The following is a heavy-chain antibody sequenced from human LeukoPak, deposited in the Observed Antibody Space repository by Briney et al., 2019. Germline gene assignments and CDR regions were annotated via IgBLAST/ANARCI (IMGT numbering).Heavy chain of an antibody. CDR1: GFTFSSYE. CDR3: AELGITMIGGV. CDR2: ITSSGSTT. D-gene: IGHD3-10*02. Sequence: GGSLRLSCAASGFTFSSYEMNWVRQAPGKGLEWVSYITSSGSTTHYADSVKGRFTISRDNAKNSPYLQMNSLRAEDTAVYYCAELGITMIGGVWGKGTTVTISS. V-gene: IGHV3-48*03. J-gene: IGHJ6*04.